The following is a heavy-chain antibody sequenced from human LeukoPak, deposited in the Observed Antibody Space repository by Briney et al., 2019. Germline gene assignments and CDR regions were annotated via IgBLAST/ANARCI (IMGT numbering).Heavy chain of an antibody. Sequence: GGSLRLSCAASGFSFITFAMTWVRQAPGKGLEWVSAIHGSGDRTYYADSVKGRFTISIDNSKNRVYLQMNSLRAEDTAVYYCAKDQGNDYGDQLHFWGQGTLVTVSS. J-gene: IGHJ4*02. CDR3: AKDQGNDYGDQLHF. D-gene: IGHD4-17*01. CDR2: IHGSGDRT. V-gene: IGHV3-23*01. CDR1: GFSFITFA.